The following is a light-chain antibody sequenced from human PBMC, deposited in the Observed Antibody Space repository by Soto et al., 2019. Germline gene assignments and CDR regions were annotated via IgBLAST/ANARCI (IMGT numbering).Light chain of an antibody. J-gene: IGLJ3*02. Sequence: QSALTQPRSVSGSPGQSVAISNTGTSGDVGGYNYVSWYQQYPGKAPKLMIYDVNKWPSGVPDRFSGSKSGNTASLTISGLQAEDEADYYSSLYAGSNTWAFGGGTKLTVL. CDR1: SGDVGGYNY. CDR2: DVN. V-gene: IGLV2-11*01. CDR3: SLYAGSNTWA.